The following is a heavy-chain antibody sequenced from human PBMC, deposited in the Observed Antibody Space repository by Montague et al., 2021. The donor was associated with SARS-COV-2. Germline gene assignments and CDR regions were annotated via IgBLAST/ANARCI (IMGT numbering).Heavy chain of an antibody. D-gene: IGHD3-16*01. J-gene: IGHJ4*02. CDR3: ARALFMITFGGVITRLGGCYFDY. Sequence: QSLKSRVTISVDTSKNQFSLQLSSVTAADTAVYYCARALFMITFGGVITRLGGCYFDYWGQGTLVTVSS. V-gene: IGHV4-39*07.